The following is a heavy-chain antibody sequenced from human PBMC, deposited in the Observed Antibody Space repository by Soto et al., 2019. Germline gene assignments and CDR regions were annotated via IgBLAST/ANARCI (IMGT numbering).Heavy chain of an antibody. Sequence: VGSLRLSCAASGFTFSNAWMNWVRQAPGKGLEWVGRIKSKTDGGTTDYAAPVKGRFTISRDDSKNTLFLRMNSLKTEDTAVYYCAMTCGGDCLDYWGQGTLVTVSS. J-gene: IGHJ4*02. CDR1: GFTFSNAW. CDR3: AMTCGGDCLDY. CDR2: IKSKTDGGTT. D-gene: IGHD2-21*02. V-gene: IGHV3-15*01.